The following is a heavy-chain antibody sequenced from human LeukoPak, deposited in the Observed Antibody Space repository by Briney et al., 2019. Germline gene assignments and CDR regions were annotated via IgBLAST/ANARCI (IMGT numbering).Heavy chain of an antibody. J-gene: IGHJ4*02. CDR1: GFTFSSYS. V-gene: IGHV3-21*01. Sequence: GGSLRLSCAASGFTFSSYSMNWVRQAPGKGLEWVSSISSSSSYIYYADSVKGRFTISRDNAKNSLYLQMNSLRAEDTAVYYCARRWATSCYDYWGQGTLVTVSS. CDR3: ARRWATSCYDY. D-gene: IGHD2-2*01. CDR2: ISSSSSYI.